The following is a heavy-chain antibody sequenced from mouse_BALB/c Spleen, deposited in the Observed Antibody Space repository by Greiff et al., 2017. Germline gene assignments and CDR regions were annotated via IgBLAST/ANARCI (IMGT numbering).Heavy chain of an antibody. CDR3: GRDAGYDYVFAY. CDR1: GFTFSDFY. CDR2: SRNKANDYTT. D-gene: IGHD2-4*01. Sequence: EAQLVESGGGLVQPGGSLRLSCATSGFTFSDFYMEWVRQPPGKRLEWIAASRNKANDYTTEYSASVKGRFIVTRDTSQSILYLRMNALRAEDTAVYYCGRDAGYDYVFAYWGQGTLVTVSA. J-gene: IGHJ3*01. V-gene: IGHV7-1*02.